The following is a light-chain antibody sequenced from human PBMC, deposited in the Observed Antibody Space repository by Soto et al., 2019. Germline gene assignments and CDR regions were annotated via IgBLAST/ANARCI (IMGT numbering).Light chain of an antibody. J-gene: IGLJ2*01. CDR3: SSYAGTNTHVV. CDR2: EVI. Sequence: QSALTQPPSASGSPGQSVTISCTGTSSDVGGHNYVSWYQQHPGKAPKLMIYEVIKRPSGVPDRFSGSKSGNTASLTVSGLQAADEADYFCSSYAGTNTHVVFGGGTKLTVL. CDR1: SSDVGGHNY. V-gene: IGLV2-8*01.